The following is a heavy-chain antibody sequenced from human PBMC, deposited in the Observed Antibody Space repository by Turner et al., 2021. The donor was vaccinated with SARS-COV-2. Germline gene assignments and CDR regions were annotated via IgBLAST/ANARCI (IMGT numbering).Heavy chain of an antibody. CDR1: GFTFSNDA. CDR2: ISGSGGST. Sequence: EVQLLESGGGLVQPGGSLRLSCAASGFTFSNDAMSWVRQAPGMGLEWVSAISGSGGSTYNADSVKGRFTISRDNSKNTLYLQMNSLRDEDTAVYYCAKVASIDYWGQGTLVTVSS. CDR3: AKVASIDY. V-gene: IGHV3-23*01. J-gene: IGHJ4*02.